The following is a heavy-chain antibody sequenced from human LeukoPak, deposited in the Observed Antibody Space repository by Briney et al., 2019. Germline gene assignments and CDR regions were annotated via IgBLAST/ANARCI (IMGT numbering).Heavy chain of an antibody. CDR2: IYHSGST. CDR1: GYSISSGYY. CDR3: ARGRVSSSTWYSTYYYYFYMDV. J-gene: IGHJ6*03. Sequence: SETLSLTCTVSGYSISSGYYWGWIRQPPGKGLEWIGSIYHSGSTYYNPSLNGRVSISRDTSKNFFSLRLRSVTAADTAVYFCARGRVSSSTWYSTYYYYFYMDVWGKGTTVTVSS. V-gene: IGHV4-38-2*02. D-gene: IGHD4-11*01.